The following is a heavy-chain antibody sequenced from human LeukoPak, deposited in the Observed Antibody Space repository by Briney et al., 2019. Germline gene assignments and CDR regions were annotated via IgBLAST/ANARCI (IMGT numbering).Heavy chain of an antibody. D-gene: IGHD5-24*01. CDR1: GYSISSGYY. Sequence: PSETLSLTCAVSGYSISSGYYWGWIRQPPGKGLEWIGSIYHSGSTYYNPSLKSRVTISVDTSKNQFSLKLSSVTAADTAVYYCARHSGEMATIYSPFDYWGQGTLVTVSS. CDR2: IYHSGST. J-gene: IGHJ4*02. V-gene: IGHV4-38-2*01. CDR3: ARHSGEMATIYSPFDY.